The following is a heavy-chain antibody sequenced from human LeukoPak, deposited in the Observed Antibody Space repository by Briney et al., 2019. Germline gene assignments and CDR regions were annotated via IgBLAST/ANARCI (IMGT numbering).Heavy chain of an antibody. CDR2: ISGYNGDT. D-gene: IGHD6-19*01. CDR3: ARDRSNTSGRYQYFDL. Sequence: GASVKVSCKASGYTFTHHGITWVRQAPGQGLEWMGWISGYNGDTMYAQKVQGRVTMTTDRSTTTAYMELRSLTSDDTALYYCARDRSNTSGRYQYFDLWGRGTLVTVSS. J-gene: IGHJ2*01. CDR1: GYTFTHHG. V-gene: IGHV1-18*01.